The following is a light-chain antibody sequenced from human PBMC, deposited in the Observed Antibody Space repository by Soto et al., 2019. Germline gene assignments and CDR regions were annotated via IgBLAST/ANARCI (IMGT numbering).Light chain of an antibody. CDR3: LQHNSYPWT. J-gene: IGKJ1*01. CDR2: AAS. CDR1: QDITND. V-gene: IGKV1-17*01. Sequence: DIQMTQSPSSLSASVGDRVTITCRASQDITNDLGWYQQKPGKAPKRLVYAASSLQSGVPLRFSGSGSGTEFTLTVSSLQPEDFATYYWLQHNSYPWTFGQGTKVEI.